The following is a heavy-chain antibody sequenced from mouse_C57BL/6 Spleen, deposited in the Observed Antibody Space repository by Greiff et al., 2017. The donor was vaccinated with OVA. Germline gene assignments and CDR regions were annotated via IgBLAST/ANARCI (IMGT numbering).Heavy chain of an antibody. Sequence: QVQLQQPGAELVRPGSSVKLSCKASGYTFTSYWMHWVKQRPIQGLEWIGNIDPSDSETHYNQKFKDKATLTVDKSSSTAYMQLSSLTSEDSAVYYCATSNYYGSSPDYWGQGTTLTVSS. V-gene: IGHV1-52*01. J-gene: IGHJ2*01. CDR1: GYTFTSYW. CDR2: IDPSDSET. CDR3: ATSNYYGSSPDY. D-gene: IGHD1-1*01.